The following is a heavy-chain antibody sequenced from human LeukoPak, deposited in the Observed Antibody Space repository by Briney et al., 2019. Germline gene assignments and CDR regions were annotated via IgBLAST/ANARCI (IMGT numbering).Heavy chain of an antibody. CDR3: ARFGGGWSYYYYYMDV. D-gene: IGHD6-19*01. Sequence: PSETLSLTCTVSGGSISSSSYYWGSIRQPPGKGLEWIRSIYYSGSNYYNPSLKSRVTISVDTSKNQFSLKLSSVTAADTAVYYCARFGGGWSYYYYYMDVWGKGTTVTVSS. CDR1: GGSISSSSYY. J-gene: IGHJ6*03. CDR2: IYYSGSN. V-gene: IGHV4-39*01.